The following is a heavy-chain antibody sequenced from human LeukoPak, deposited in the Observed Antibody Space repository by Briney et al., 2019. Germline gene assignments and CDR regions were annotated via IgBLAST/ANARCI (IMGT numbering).Heavy chain of an antibody. Sequence: GGSLRLSCAASGFTFSSYGMHWVRQAPGKGLEWVAFIRYDGSNKYYADSVKGRFTISRDNSKNTLYLQMNSLRAEDTAVYYCVRRAGGYSHPYDYWGQGTLVTVSS. CDR1: GFTFSSYG. CDR2: IRYDGSNK. D-gene: IGHD4-23*01. CDR3: VRRAGGYSHPYDY. V-gene: IGHV3-30*02. J-gene: IGHJ4*02.